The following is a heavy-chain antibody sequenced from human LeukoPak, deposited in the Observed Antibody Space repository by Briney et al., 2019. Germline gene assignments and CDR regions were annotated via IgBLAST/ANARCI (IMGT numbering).Heavy chain of an antibody. CDR3: ARVPEGVVVIPNYYFDY. D-gene: IGHD3-22*01. CDR1: GYTFTSYG. Sequence: GASVKVSCKASGYTFTSYGISWVRQAPGQGLEWMGWISAYNDNTNYAQKLQGRVTMTTDTSTSTAYMELRSLRSDDTAVYYCARVPEGVVVIPNYYFDYWGQGTLVTVSS. CDR2: ISAYNDNT. J-gene: IGHJ4*02. V-gene: IGHV1-18*01.